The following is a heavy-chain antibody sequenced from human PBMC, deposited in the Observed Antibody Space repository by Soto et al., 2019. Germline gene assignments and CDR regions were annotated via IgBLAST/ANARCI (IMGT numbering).Heavy chain of an antibody. CDR1: GYTFTSYG. Sequence: ASAKVSCKASGYTFTSYGISWVRQAPGQGLEWMGWISTYSGDTKYAQKFQGRVTMTTDTSTTTAYLELRSLRSDDTAVYYCARHHGPTTSENWFDPWGQGTLVTVSS. D-gene: IGHD5-12*01. J-gene: IGHJ5*02. CDR2: ISTYSGDT. V-gene: IGHV1-18*01. CDR3: ARHHGPTTSENWFDP.